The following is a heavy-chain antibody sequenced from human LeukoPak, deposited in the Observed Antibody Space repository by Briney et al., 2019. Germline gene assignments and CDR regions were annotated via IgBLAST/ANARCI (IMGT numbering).Heavy chain of an antibody. CDR3: ARQTGSGLFILP. Sequence: SETLSLTCTASGVSISSSNSYWGWIRQPPGRGLEWIGSIYYSGNTYYNASLKSQVSISIDTSKNQFSLRLTSVTAADTAVYYCARQTGSGLFILPGGQGTLVTVSS. J-gene: IGHJ4*02. CDR2: IYYSGNT. V-gene: IGHV4-39*01. CDR1: GVSISSSNSY. D-gene: IGHD3/OR15-3a*01.